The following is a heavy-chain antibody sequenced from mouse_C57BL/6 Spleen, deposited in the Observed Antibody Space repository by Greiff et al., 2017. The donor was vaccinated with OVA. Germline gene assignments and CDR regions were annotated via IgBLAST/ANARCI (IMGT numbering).Heavy chain of an antibody. V-gene: IGHV1-81*01. CDR3: ARSGYYGSSFDY. CDR2: IYPRSGNT. Sequence: QVQLKESGAELARPGASVKLSCKASGYTFTSYGISWVKQRTGQGLEWIGEIYPRSGNTYYNEKFKGKATLTADKSSSTAYMELRSLTSEDSAVYFCARSGYYGSSFDYWGQGTTLTVSS. J-gene: IGHJ2*01. CDR1: GYTFTSYG. D-gene: IGHD1-1*01.